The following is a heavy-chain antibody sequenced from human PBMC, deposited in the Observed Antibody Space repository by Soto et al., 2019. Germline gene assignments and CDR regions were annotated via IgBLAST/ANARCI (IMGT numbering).Heavy chain of an antibody. Sequence: SQTLSLSCDISGDRVSSSSAAWNCIIQSPSRFLEWLGRTYYRSKWIHEYTLSMESRITINPDTSKNQFSLHIYSVTPEDTAVYYCAGVVWFRGMDVWGQGTPVTVSS. V-gene: IGHV6-1*01. CDR2: TYYRSKWIH. CDR3: AGVVWFRGMDV. D-gene: IGHD3-16*01. J-gene: IGHJ6*02. CDR1: GDRVSSSSAA.